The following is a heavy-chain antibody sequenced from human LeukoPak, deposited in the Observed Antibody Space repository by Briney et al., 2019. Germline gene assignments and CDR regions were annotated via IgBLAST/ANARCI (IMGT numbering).Heavy chain of an antibody. CDR2: INHSGST. CDR1: GGSFSGYY. J-gene: IGHJ5*02. Sequence: ETLSLTCAVYGGSFSGYYWSWIRQPPGKGLEWIGEINHSGSTNYNPSLKSRVTISVDTSKNRFSLKLSSVTAADTAVYYCARGPKVPAAIFYFGFDPWGQGTLVTVSS. CDR3: ARGPKVPAAIFYFGFDP. D-gene: IGHD2-2*01. V-gene: IGHV4-34*01.